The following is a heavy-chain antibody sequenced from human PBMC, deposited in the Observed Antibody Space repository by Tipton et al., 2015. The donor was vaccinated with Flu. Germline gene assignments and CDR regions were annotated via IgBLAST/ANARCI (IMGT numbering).Heavy chain of an antibody. V-gene: IGHV1-46*04. J-gene: IGHJ4*02. CDR1: GFTFISYY. CDR2: VTPGGGSP. Sequence: QSGAEVKEPGASVKISCATYGFTFISYYIHWVRQAPGQGLEWMAIVTPGGGSPTYAQNLQGRVTVTYDTSKEEVYMEMTSLSVEDTAVYYCARGGYYFDSSPPDHWGQGTLVTVSS. D-gene: IGHD2/OR15-2a*01. CDR3: ARGGYYFDSSPPDH.